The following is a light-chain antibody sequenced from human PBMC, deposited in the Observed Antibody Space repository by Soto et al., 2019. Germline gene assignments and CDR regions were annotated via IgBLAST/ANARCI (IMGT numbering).Light chain of an antibody. Sequence: ENVLTQSPGTLSLSPGERATLSCRASQSVSSSHLAWYQQKPGQAPRLLMYGASSRATGIPDRFSGGGSGADFTLTISRLEPEDFAVYYCQQYGSSQITFGQGTRLEIK. CDR1: QSVSSSH. CDR2: GAS. V-gene: IGKV3-20*01. J-gene: IGKJ5*01. CDR3: QQYGSSQIT.